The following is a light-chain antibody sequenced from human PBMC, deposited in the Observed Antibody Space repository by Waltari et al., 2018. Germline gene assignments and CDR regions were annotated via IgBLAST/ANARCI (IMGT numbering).Light chain of an antibody. J-gene: IGKJ3*01. Sequence: SSLSASVGDRVTITCRASQGIRNDLGWYQQKPGKVPKLLIYAASSLQSGVPSRFSGSGSGTDFTLTISSLQPEDFATYYCLQDYNYPRTFGPGTKVDIK. CDR3: LQDYNYPRT. CDR2: AAS. V-gene: IGKV1-6*01. CDR1: QGIRND.